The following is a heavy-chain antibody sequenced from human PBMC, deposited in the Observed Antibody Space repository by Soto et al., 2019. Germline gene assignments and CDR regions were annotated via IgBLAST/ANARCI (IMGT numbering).Heavy chain of an antibody. CDR1: GFTFSSYA. D-gene: IGHD5-18*01. V-gene: IGHV3-23*01. J-gene: IGHJ4*02. CDR3: AKDGSGYSYARSFSY. CDR2: ISGSGGST. Sequence: GGSLRLSCAASGFTFSSYAMSWVRQAPGKGLEWVSAISGSGGSTYYADSVKGRFTISRDNSKNTLYLQMNSLRAEDTAVYYCAKDGSGYSYARSFSYWGQGTLVTVSS.